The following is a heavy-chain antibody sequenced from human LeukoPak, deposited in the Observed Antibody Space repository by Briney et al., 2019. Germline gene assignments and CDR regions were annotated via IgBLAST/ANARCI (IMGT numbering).Heavy chain of an antibody. D-gene: IGHD1-14*01. CDR1: GYTFTSYA. J-gene: IGHJ6*02. V-gene: IGHV1-46*01. CDR2: INPSGGST. CDR3: ARKSKPQTSPGYYGMDV. Sequence: ASVKVSCKASGYTFTSYAMHWVRQAPGQGLEWMGIINPSGGSTSYAQKFQGRVTMTRDTSTSTVYMELSSLRSEDTAVYYCARKSKPQTSPGYYGMDVWGQGTTVTVSS.